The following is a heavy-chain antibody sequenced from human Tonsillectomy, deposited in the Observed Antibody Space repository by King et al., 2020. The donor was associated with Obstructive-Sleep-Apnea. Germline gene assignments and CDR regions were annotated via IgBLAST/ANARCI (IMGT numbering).Heavy chain of an antibody. J-gene: IGHJ4*02. V-gene: IGHV3-43D*03. CDR3: ATSSGAAAGTESFDY. CDR1: GFTFDDYA. CDR2: ISWDGGST. D-gene: IGHD6-13*01. Sequence: QLVQSGGVVVQPGGSLRLSCAASGFTFDDYAMHWVRQAPGKGLEWVSLISWDGGSTYYADSVKGRFTISRDNSKNSLYLQMNSLRAEDTALYYCATSSGAAAGTESFDYWGQGTLVTVSS.